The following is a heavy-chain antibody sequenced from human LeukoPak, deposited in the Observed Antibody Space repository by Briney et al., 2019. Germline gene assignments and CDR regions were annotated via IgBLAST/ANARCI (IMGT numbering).Heavy chain of an antibody. Sequence: GASVKVSCKASGYTFTGYYMHWVRQAPGQGLEWMGWINPNSGGTNYAQKFQGRVTMTRYTSISTAYMELSRLRSDDTAVYYCASSSTVGWFGNFDYWGQGTLVTVSS. D-gene: IGHD3-10*01. V-gene: IGHV1-2*02. CDR3: ASSSTVGWFGNFDY. CDR1: GYTFTGYY. J-gene: IGHJ4*02. CDR2: INPNSGGT.